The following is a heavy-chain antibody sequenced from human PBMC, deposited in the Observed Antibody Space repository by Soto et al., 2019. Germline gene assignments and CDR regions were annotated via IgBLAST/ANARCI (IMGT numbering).Heavy chain of an antibody. Sequence: WASVKVSCKASGGTFSSYAISWVRQAPGQGLEWMGGIIPIFGTANYAQKFQGRVTITADESTSTAYMELSSLRSEDTAVYYCARDKRELLPPFDAFDIWGQGTMVTVSS. CDR1: GGTFSSYA. V-gene: IGHV1-69*13. D-gene: IGHD1-26*01. CDR2: IIPIFGTA. J-gene: IGHJ3*02. CDR3: ARDKRELLPPFDAFDI.